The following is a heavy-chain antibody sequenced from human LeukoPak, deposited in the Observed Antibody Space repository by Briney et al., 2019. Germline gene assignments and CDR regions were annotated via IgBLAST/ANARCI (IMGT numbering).Heavy chain of an antibody. CDR2: IYYSGST. V-gene: IGHV4-59*01. D-gene: IGHD3-10*01. CDR1: GGSISSYY. J-gene: IGHJ5*02. CDR3: ARGHYILDP. Sequence: SETLSLTCTVAGGSISSYYWSWIRQPPGKGLEWIGYIYYSGSTNYNPSLKSRVTISVDTSKNQFSLKLGSVTAADTAVYYCARGHYILDPWGQGTLVTVSS.